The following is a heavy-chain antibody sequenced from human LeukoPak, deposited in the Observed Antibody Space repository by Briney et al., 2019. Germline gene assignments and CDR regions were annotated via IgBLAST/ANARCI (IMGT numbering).Heavy chain of an antibody. Sequence: SETLSLTCSVSGDSISSGSHYWSWHRQPAGKGLEWIGLIYATGSYSYNPALKSLVTVSVATSKNQFTLTLTSVTAAVYAGCYCARINCLDGWAPFDYWGQGTLVSVSS. J-gene: IGHJ4*02. V-gene: IGHV4-61*02. CDR1: GDSISSGSHY. D-gene: IGHD5-24*01. CDR3: ARINCLDGWAPFDY. CDR2: IYATGSY.